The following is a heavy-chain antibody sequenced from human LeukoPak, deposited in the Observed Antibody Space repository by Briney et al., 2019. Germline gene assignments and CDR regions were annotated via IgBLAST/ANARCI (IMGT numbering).Heavy chain of an antibody. CDR1: GFTFSSYA. Sequence: GGSLRLSCAASGFTFSSYAMHWVRQAPGKGLEWVAVISYDGSNKYYADSVKGRFTISRDNSKNTLYLQMNSPRAEDTAVYYCVGGYSFHWSYWGQGTLVTVSS. CDR3: VGGYSFHWSY. J-gene: IGHJ4*02. V-gene: IGHV3-30-3*01. CDR2: ISYDGSNK. D-gene: IGHD1-1*01.